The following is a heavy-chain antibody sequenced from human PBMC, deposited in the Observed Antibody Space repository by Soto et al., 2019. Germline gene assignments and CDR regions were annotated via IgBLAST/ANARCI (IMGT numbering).Heavy chain of an antibody. CDR1: GGSFSGYY. CDR2: INHSGST. Sequence: SETLSLTCAVYGGSFSGYYCSWIRQPPGKGLEWIGEINHSGSTNYNPSLKSRVTISVDTSKNQFSLKVSSVTAADTAVYYCARGDPQRGLTYWGQGNMVTGSS. D-gene: IGHD2-8*01. V-gene: IGHV4-34*01. CDR3: ARGDPQRGLTY. J-gene: IGHJ4*02.